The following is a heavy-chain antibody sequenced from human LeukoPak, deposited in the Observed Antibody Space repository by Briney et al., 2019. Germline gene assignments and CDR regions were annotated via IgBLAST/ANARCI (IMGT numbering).Heavy chain of an antibody. CDR3: TTGPFDYYGSASYLANGMDV. Sequence: GGSLRLSCAASGFTFSNAWMSWVRQAPGKGREWVGRIKSKTDGGTTDYTAPVKGRFTMSRDDSKNTLYLQMNSLKTEDTAVYYCTTGPFDYYGSASYLANGMDVWGQGTTVTVSS. CDR1: GFTFSNAW. CDR2: IKSKTDGGTT. V-gene: IGHV3-15*01. D-gene: IGHD3-10*01. J-gene: IGHJ6*02.